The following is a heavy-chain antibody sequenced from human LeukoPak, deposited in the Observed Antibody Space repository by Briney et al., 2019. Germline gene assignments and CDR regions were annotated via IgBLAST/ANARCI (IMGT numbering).Heavy chain of an antibody. Sequence: GSLRLSCAASGFTFSSYGMHWVRQAPGKGLEWVAVISYDGSNKYYADSVKGRFTISRDNSKNTLYLQMNSLRAEDTAVYYCAKDQSYYDGSSEYYFDYWGQGTLVTVSS. V-gene: IGHV3-30*18. CDR3: AKDQSYYDGSSEYYFDY. CDR1: GFTFSSYG. D-gene: IGHD3-22*01. CDR2: ISYDGSNK. J-gene: IGHJ4*02.